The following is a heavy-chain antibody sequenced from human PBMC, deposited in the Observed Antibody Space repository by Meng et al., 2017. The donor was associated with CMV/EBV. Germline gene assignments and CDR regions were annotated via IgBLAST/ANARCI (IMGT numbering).Heavy chain of an antibody. V-gene: IGHV3-9*01. CDR3: AKATSDYDYVSYFDY. CDR1: GFTFDDYA. CDR2: ISRNSGSI. Sequence: SLKISCAASGFTFDDYAMHWVRQAPGKGLEWVSGISRNSGSIGYADSVKGRFTISRDNAKTSLYLQMNSLRAEDTALYYCAKATSDYDYVSYFDYWGQGTLVTVSS. D-gene: IGHD3-16*01. J-gene: IGHJ4*02.